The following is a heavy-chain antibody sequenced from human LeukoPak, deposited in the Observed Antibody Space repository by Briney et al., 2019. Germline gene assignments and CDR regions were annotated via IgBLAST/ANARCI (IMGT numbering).Heavy chain of an antibody. CDR1: GGSINRGTFF. Sequence: PSETLSLTCAVSGGSINRGTFFWTWIRKPPGKGLEWIGYISNSGSTNYHPSLKSRVTTSSDTSKTQFTLKLTSVTAADTAVYYCARSPSGYRFDSWGQGTLVTVSS. V-gene: IGHV4-61*01. J-gene: IGHJ4*02. D-gene: IGHD3-22*01. CDR3: ARSPSGYRFDS. CDR2: ISNSGST.